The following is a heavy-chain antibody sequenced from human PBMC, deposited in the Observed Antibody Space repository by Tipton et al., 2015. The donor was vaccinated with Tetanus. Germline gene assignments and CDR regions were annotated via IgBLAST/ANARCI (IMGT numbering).Heavy chain of an antibody. CDR3: ARAFKRWLHEYLDY. Sequence: SLRLSCAASGFTFSSYGMHWVRQATGKGLEWVAGIWYDGSNKYYADSVKGRFTISRDNSKNTLYLQMNSLRAEDTAVYYCARAFKRWLHEYLDYWGQGTLVTVSS. CDR1: GFTFSSYG. CDR2: IWYDGSNK. D-gene: IGHD5-24*01. J-gene: IGHJ4*02. V-gene: IGHV3-33*01.